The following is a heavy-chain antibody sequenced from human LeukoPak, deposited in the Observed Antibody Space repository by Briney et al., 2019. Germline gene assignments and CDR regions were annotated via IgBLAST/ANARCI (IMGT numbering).Heavy chain of an antibody. D-gene: IGHD3-10*01. CDR2: INSGDGGT. CDR1: GYTFTGYY. CDR3: AREWGPGSSWYFDF. Sequence: ASVKVSCKAPGYTFTGYYMHWVRQAPGQGLEWMGAINSGDGGTTLPQKFQGRVTLTRDTSTSTVYMELSSLRSEDTAIYYCAREWGPGSSWYFDFWGQGTLVTVSS. V-gene: IGHV1-46*01. J-gene: IGHJ4*02.